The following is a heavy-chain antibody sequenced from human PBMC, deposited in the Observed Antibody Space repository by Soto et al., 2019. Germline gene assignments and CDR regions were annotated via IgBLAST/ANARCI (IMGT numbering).Heavy chain of an antibody. D-gene: IGHD3-10*01. J-gene: IGHJ4*01. Sequence: GESLKISCNGSAYTFTNYYIGWVRQMAGKGLEWMGIIYPGDSETTYSPSFQGQVTFSVDKSLSTAYLQWSSLKASDTAIYYCSITRHYHGAAFDSWGHGTLVTVSS. CDR2: IYPGDSET. CDR1: AYTFTNYY. V-gene: IGHV5-51*01. CDR3: SITRHYHGAAFDS.